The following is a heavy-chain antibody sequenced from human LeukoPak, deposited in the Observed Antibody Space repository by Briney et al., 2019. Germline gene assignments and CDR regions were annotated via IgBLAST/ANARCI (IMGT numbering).Heavy chain of an antibody. J-gene: IGHJ4*02. D-gene: IGHD2-8*01. V-gene: IGHV3-30*02. CDR2: IRYDGSNK. Sequence: PGGSLRLSCAASGFTFSSYDMHWVRQAPGKGLEWVAFIRYDGSNKYYADSVKGRFTISRDNSKNTLYLQMNSLRAEDTAVYYCANDLGYCTNGVCGYFDYWGQGTLVTVSS. CDR3: ANDLGYCTNGVCGYFDY. CDR1: GFTFSSYD.